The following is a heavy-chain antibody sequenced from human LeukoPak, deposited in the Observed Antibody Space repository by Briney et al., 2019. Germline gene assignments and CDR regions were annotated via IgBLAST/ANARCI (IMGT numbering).Heavy chain of an antibody. Sequence: GRSLRLSCAASGFTFSSYAMHWVRQAPGKGLEWVAVISYDGSNKYYADSVKGRFTISRDNSKNTLYLQMNSLSAEDTAVYYCASLIVGATRQDYWGQGTLVTVSS. V-gene: IGHV3-30*04. D-gene: IGHD1-26*01. J-gene: IGHJ4*02. CDR2: ISYDGSNK. CDR1: GFTFSSYA. CDR3: ASLIVGATRQDY.